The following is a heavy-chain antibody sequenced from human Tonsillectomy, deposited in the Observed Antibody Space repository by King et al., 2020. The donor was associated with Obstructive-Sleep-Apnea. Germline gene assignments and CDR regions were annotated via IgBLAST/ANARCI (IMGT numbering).Heavy chain of an antibody. CDR1: GFTFNSYG. V-gene: IGHV3-30*18. D-gene: IGHD6-6*01. CDR3: AKNEASISAVSTDPIA. CDR2: IAYDGSNK. Sequence: VQLVESGGGVVQPGRSLILSCAASGFTFNSYGMHWVRQAPGKGLEWLAVIAYDGSNKNYADSVKGRFTISRDNSKNTLYLKMNSLRAEDTAMYYCAKNEASISAVSTDPIAWGQGTLVTVSS. J-gene: IGHJ5*02.